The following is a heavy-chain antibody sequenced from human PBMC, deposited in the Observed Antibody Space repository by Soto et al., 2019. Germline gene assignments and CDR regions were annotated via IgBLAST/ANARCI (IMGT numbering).Heavy chain of an antibody. D-gene: IGHD2-15*01. CDR3: ACGVVVADIDYYYYGMDV. V-gene: IGHV4-30-4*01. CDR2: IYYSGST. J-gene: IGHJ6*02. CDR1: GGSISSGDYY. Sequence: PSETLSLTCTVSGGSISSGDYYWSWIRQPPGKGLEWIGYIYYSGSTYYNPSLKSRVTISVDTSKNQFSLKLSSVTAADTAVYYCACGVVVADIDYYYYGMDVWGQGTTVTVSS.